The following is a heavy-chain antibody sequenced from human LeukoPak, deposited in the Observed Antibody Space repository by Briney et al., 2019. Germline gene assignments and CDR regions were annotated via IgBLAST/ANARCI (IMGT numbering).Heavy chain of an antibody. Sequence: PSETLSLTCTVSGDSISNYYWSWIRQSPGKKLEWIGYMYNRGSTIYNPSLKSRVTISTDTSKNQFSLRLTSVTAAGTAVYYCARAEKAVTGTLDYWGQGTLITVSS. V-gene: IGHV4-59*01. CDR3: ARAEKAVTGTLDY. J-gene: IGHJ4*02. D-gene: IGHD6-19*01. CDR2: MYNRGST. CDR1: GDSISNYY.